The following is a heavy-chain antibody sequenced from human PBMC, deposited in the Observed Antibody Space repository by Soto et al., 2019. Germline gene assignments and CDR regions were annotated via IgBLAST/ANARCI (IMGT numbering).Heavy chain of an antibody. J-gene: IGHJ4*02. CDR1: GFTFSSYA. V-gene: IGHV3-23*01. CDR2: ISGSGGST. CDR3: APVAYYYDSSGYHHSGY. D-gene: IGHD3-22*01. Sequence: GGSLRLSCAASGFTFSSYAMSWVRQAPGKGLEWVSAISGSGGSTYYADSVKGRFTISRDNSKNTLYLQMNSLRAEDTAVYYCAPVAYYYDSSGYHHSGYWGQGTLVTVSS.